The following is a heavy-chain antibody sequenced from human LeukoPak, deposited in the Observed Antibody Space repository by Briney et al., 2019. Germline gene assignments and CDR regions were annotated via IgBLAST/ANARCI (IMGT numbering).Heavy chain of an antibody. Sequence: ASVKVSCKASGYTFTGYYMHWVRQAPGQGLEWMGWISAYNGNTNYAQKLQGRVTMTTDTSTSTAYMELRSLRSDDTAVYYCARDRLDYYGSGSYKYWGQGTLVTVSS. CDR2: ISAYNGNT. V-gene: IGHV1-18*04. D-gene: IGHD3-10*01. CDR1: GYTFTGYY. CDR3: ARDRLDYYGSGSYKY. J-gene: IGHJ4*02.